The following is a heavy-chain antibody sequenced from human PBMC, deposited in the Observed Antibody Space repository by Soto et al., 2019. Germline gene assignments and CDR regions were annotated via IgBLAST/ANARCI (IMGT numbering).Heavy chain of an antibody. D-gene: IGHD3-3*01. V-gene: IGHV3-72*01. CDR1: GVTFSDHY. CDR3: VHDFFGMDH. CDR2: IKNKGNSYNT. J-gene: IGHJ4*02. Sequence: PWGSLTLSCAASGVTFSDHYMDWVRQAPGKGLEWVGRIKNKGNSYNTAYAACVKSIFLISTDDPKYSLYLQMNTLKTEDTGWFYGVHDFFGMDHWGQGTLVTVSS.